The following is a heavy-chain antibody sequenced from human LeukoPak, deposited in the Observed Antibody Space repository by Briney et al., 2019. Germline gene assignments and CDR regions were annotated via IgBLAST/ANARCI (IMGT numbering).Heavy chain of an antibody. D-gene: IGHD3-10*02. J-gene: IGHJ6*04. Sequence: GRSLRLSCAASGFTFSSYAMHWVRQAPGKGLEWVAVISYDVGKKYYADSVKGRFTISRDNAKNSLYLQMNSLRAEDTAVYYCAELGITMIGGVWGKGATVTISS. CDR3: AELGITMIGGV. CDR2: ISYDVGKK. V-gene: IGHV3-30*04. CDR1: GFTFSSYA.